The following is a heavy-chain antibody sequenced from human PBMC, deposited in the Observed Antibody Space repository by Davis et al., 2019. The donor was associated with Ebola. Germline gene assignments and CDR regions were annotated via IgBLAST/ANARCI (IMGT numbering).Heavy chain of an antibody. Sequence: PGGSLRLSCAASGFTFSSYGMHWVRQAPGKGLEWVAVIWYDGSNKYYADSVKGRFTISRDNSKNTLYLQMNSLRAEDTAVYYCAKEKYQLFHPGWVYWGQGTLVTVSS. D-gene: IGHD2-2*01. CDR1: GFTFSSYG. CDR2: IWYDGSNK. J-gene: IGHJ4*02. CDR3: AKEKYQLFHPGWVY. V-gene: IGHV3-33*06.